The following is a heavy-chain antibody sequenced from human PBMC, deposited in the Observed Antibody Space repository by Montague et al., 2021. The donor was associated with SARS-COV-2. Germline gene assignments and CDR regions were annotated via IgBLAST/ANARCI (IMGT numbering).Heavy chain of an antibody. Sequence: SETLSLTCIVSGESIDRDTYYWGWIRQSPEKGLEWIGSLSSSGSTYYNPSLRGRVTISMDTSKNHFSLKVNSVTATDTAVYFCARPGSVSGWFYFDDWGQGTLVSVSS. V-gene: IGHV4-39*02. D-gene: IGHD6-19*01. CDR2: LSSSGST. CDR1: GESIDRDTYY. CDR3: ARPGSVSGWFYFDD. J-gene: IGHJ4*02.